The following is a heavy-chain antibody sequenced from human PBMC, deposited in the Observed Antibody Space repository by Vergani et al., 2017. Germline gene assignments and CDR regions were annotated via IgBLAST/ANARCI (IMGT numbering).Heavy chain of an antibody. V-gene: IGHV3-15*01. CDR2: IRSKNDGGTA. J-gene: IGHJ5*02. CDR3: ARGNCGVNCPKYNWLAP. CDR1: GITFKNAW. D-gene: IGHD2-21*01. Sequence: EVQVVESGGGLIKPGGSLRLSCVVSGITFKNAWINWVRQAPGKGLEWIGRIRSKNDGGTADYAAPLKGRFTISRDDSKDSAFLLVNNLKTEDTAVYYCARGNCGVNCPKYNWLAPWGRGILVTVSS.